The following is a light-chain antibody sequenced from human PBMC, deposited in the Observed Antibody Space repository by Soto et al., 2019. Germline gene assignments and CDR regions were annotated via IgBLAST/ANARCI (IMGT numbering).Light chain of an antibody. J-gene: IGLJ1*01. CDR2: DNN. V-gene: IGLV1-40*01. CDR3: QSYDGRLSGYV. Sequence: QSVLTQPPSVSGAPGQRVTISCTGSNSNIGAGSDVHWYQQLPGTAPKLLMCDNNNRPSGVPDRFSGSKSGTSASLAITGLQAEDEADYYCQSYDGRLSGYVFGTGTKLTVL. CDR1: NSNIGAGSD.